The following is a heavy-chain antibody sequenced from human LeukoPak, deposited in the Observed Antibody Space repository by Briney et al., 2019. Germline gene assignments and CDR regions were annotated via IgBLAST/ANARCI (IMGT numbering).Heavy chain of an antibody. CDR3: ARDRARRYYDSSGYCD. CDR1: GGSISSSNS. V-gene: IGHV4-4*02. CDR2: MYHSGSA. D-gene: IGHD3-22*01. J-gene: IGHJ4*02. Sequence: PSGTLSLTCAVSGGSISSSNSWSWVRQPPGKGLEWIGEMYHSGSANYNPSLKSRVTISIDKSTNQFSLNLNSVTAADTAVYYCARDRARRYYDSSGYCDWGQGTLVTVSS.